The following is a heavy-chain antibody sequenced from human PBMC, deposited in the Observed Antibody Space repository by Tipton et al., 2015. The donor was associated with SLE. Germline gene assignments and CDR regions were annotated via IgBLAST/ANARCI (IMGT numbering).Heavy chain of an antibody. J-gene: IGHJ4*02. Sequence: SLRLSCAASGFTFSSYSMNWVRQAPGKGLEWVSYISSSSSTIYYADSVKGRFTISRDNAKNSLYLQMNSLRDEDTAAYYCAREEAVAGTPFDYWGQGTLVTVSS. CDR3: AREEAVAGTPFDY. CDR1: GFTFSSYS. D-gene: IGHD6-19*01. V-gene: IGHV3-48*02. CDR2: ISSSSSTI.